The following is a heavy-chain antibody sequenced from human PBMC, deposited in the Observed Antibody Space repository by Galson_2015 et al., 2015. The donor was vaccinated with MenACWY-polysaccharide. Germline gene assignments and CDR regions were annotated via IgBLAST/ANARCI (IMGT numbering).Heavy chain of an antibody. Sequence: ETLSLTCTVSRGSISSYYWSWIRQSAGKGLEWIGRVSTGGSTAYNPSLKSRVTLSLDRSNNQIFLNLTSVTAADTAVYYCARVGYSGYDSRFEHWGQGTLVAVSS. CDR1: RGSISSYY. J-gene: IGHJ4*02. CDR3: ARVGYSGYDSRFEH. CDR2: VSTGGST. V-gene: IGHV4-4*07. D-gene: IGHD5-12*01.